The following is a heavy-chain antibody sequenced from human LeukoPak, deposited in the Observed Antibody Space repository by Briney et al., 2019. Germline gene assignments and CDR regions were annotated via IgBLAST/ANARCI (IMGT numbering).Heavy chain of an antibody. J-gene: IGHJ4*02. V-gene: IGHV3-66*04. CDR1: GLTVSSNQ. Sequence: PGGSLRLSCAASGLTVSSNQMSWVRQAPGKGLEWVSVIYSGGSTYYADSVKGRFTISRDNSKHTLYLQMDSLRAEDTAVYYCARRGSAFDYWGQGTLVTVSS. D-gene: IGHD5-12*01. CDR3: ARRGSAFDY. CDR2: IYSGGST.